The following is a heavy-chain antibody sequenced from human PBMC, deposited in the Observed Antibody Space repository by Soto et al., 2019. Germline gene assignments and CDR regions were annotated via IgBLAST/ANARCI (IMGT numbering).Heavy chain of an antibody. CDR2: IYYSGST. D-gene: IGHD3-9*01. J-gene: IGHJ6*02. Sequence: SETLSLTCTVSGGSVSSGSYYWSWIRQPPGKGLEWIGYIYYSGSTNYNPSLKSRVTISVDASKNQFSLKLSSVTAADTAVYYCARDPVLRYFDWSPLYGMDVWGQGTTVTVSS. CDR3: ARDPVLRYFDWSPLYGMDV. V-gene: IGHV4-61*01. CDR1: GGSVSSGSYY.